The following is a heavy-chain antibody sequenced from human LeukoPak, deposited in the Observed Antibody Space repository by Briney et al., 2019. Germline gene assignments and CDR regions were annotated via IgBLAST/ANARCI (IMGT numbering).Heavy chain of an antibody. CDR2: IIPIFGTA. CDR1: GGTFSSYA. D-gene: IGHD5-12*01. CDR3: ASPPRGYGYYYYYMDV. Sequence: SVKVSCKASGGTFSSYAISWVRQAPGQGLEWMGGIIPIFGTANYAQKFQGRVTITADESTSTAYMELSSLRSEDTVVYYCASPPRGYGYYYYYMDVWGKGTTVTVSS. V-gene: IGHV1-69*13. J-gene: IGHJ6*03.